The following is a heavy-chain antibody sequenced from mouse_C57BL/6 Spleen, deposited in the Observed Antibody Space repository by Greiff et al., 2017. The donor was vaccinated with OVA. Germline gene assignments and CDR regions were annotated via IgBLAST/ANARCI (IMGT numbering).Heavy chain of an antibody. V-gene: IGHV1-26*01. CDR3: ARGEGNYGFYWYFDV. Sequence: EVQLQQSGPELVKPGASVKISCKASGYTFTDYYMNWVKQSHGKSLEWIGDINPNNGGTSYNQKFKGKATLTVDKSSSTAYMELRSLTSEDSAVYYCARGEGNYGFYWYFDVWGTGTTVTVSS. J-gene: IGHJ1*03. CDR1: GYTFTDYY. D-gene: IGHD2-1*01. CDR2: INPNNGGT.